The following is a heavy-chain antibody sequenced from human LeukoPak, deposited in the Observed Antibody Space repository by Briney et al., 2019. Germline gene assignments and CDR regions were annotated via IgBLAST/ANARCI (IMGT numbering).Heavy chain of an antibody. J-gene: IGHJ4*02. D-gene: IGHD5-24*01. CDR2: INPNSGDT. Sequence: ASVKVSCKAPGYTFTGYYMHWVRQAPGQGLEWMGCINPNSGDTVYAHNFQARVTMTRDTSISTAYMELSSLRSDDTAVYYCARGGDGYNRRFDCWGQGTLVTVSS. CDR1: GYTFTGYY. CDR3: ARGGDGYNRRFDC. V-gene: IGHV1-2*02.